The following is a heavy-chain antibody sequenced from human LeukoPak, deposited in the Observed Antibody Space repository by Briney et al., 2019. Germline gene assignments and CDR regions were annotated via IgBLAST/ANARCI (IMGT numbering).Heavy chain of an antibody. V-gene: IGHV4-31*03. J-gene: IGHJ3*02. CDR3: ARGYSYGNDAFDI. D-gene: IGHD5-18*01. Sequence: PSETLSLTCTVSGDSFSSGAYYWTWIRQHPGKGLEWIGFIYYSGSTYYNPSLKSRVTISIDTSKNQFSLRLSSVTAADTAVYYCARGYSYGNDAFDIWGQGTMVTVSS. CDR2: IYYSGST. CDR1: GDSFSSGAYY.